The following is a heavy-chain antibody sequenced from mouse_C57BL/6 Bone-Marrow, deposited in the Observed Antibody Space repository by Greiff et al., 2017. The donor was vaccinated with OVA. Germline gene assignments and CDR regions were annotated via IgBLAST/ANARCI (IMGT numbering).Heavy chain of an antibody. V-gene: IGHV1-82*01. D-gene: IGHD1-1*01. CDR2: IYPGDGDT. CDR3: ARITTVVGDAMDY. Sequence: QVQLQQSGPELVKPGASVKISCKASGYAFSSSWMNWVKQRPGKGLEWIGRIYPGDGDTNYNGKFKGKATLTADKSSSTAYMQPSSLTSEDSAVYFCARITTVVGDAMDYWGQGTSVTVPS. J-gene: IGHJ4*01. CDR1: GYAFSSSW.